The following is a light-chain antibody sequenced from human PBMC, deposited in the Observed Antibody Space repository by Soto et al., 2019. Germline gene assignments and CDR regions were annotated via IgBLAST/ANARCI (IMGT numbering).Light chain of an antibody. CDR2: KVS. CDR1: QSLVYIDGNTY. J-gene: IGKJ1*01. V-gene: IGKV2-30*01. CDR3: MQGTHWPRT. Sequence: DVVMTQSPLSLPVTLGQPASISCRSSQSLVYIDGNTYLNWFQQRPGQSPRCLIYKVSNRDSGVPDRFSGSGSGTDFTLKISRVEAEDVGVYYCMQGTHWPRTFGQGTKVEIK.